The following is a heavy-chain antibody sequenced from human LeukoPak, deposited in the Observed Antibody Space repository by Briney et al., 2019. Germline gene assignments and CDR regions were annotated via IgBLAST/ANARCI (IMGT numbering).Heavy chain of an antibody. V-gene: IGHV3-30*18. Sequence: GGSLRLSCAASGFTFSSYGMHWVRQAPGKGLEWVAVISYDGSNKYYADSVKGRFTISRDNSKNTLYLQMNSLRAEDTAVYYCAKFPGGYSYGYRLDYWGQGTLVTVSS. D-gene: IGHD5-18*01. CDR2: ISYDGSNK. CDR1: GFTFSSYG. J-gene: IGHJ4*02. CDR3: AKFPGGYSYGYRLDY.